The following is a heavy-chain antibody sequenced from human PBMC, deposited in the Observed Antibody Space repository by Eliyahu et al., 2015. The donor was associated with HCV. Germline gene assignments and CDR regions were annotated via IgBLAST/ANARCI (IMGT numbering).Heavy chain of an antibody. D-gene: IGHD5-24*01. V-gene: IGHV3-48*01. CDR2: ISSSRSTI. CDR1: GFTFSSYS. Sequence: EVQLVESGGGLVQPGGSLRLSCAASGFTFSSYSMNWVRQAPGKGLEWVSYISSSRSTIYYADSVKGRFTISRDNAKNSLYLQMNSLRAEDTAVYYCARGVTRDGYNLRYFDYWGQGTLVTVSS. CDR3: ARGVTRDGYNLRYFDY. J-gene: IGHJ4*02.